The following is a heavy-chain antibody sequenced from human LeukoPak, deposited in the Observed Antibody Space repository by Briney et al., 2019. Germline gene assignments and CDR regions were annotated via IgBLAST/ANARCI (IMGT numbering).Heavy chain of an antibody. CDR3: AKDLLAGTNY. Sequence: GGSLRLSCAASGFTFSNYAMSWVRQAPGKGLEWVSVISGSGGSTYYADSVKGRFTISRDNSKNTLYLQMNSLRAEDTAVYYCAKDLLAGTNYWGQGTLVTVSS. J-gene: IGHJ4*02. V-gene: IGHV3-23*01. CDR2: ISGSGGST. D-gene: IGHD6-19*01. CDR1: GFTFSNYA.